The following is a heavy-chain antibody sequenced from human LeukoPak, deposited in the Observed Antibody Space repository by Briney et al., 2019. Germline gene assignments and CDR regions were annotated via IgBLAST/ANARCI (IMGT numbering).Heavy chain of an antibody. Sequence: GESLKISCKASGYTFTAFWIGWIRQVPGKGLEWMGNIYPGDSDTRYSPSFQGQVTMSADKSSTTAYLHWSSLKASDTAVYYCATYVGDSSGYYFDYWGQGTLVTVSS. CDR2: IYPGDSDT. CDR3: ATYVGDSSGYYFDY. CDR1: GYTFTAFW. J-gene: IGHJ4*02. D-gene: IGHD3-22*01. V-gene: IGHV5-51*01.